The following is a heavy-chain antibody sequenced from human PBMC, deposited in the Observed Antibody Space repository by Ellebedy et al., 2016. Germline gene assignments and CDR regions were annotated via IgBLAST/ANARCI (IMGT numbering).Heavy chain of an antibody. CDR3: AREGRGRQLNLDS. J-gene: IGHJ4*02. CDR1: GYTFTDYN. Sequence: ASVKVSXXPSGYTFTDYNLQWVRQAPRQGLEWMGRTNPQRGITNYAQKFQGRVTMTRDTSISTAYMELSRLRSDDRSVYYCAREGRGRQLNLDSWGQGALVTVSS. D-gene: IGHD6-13*01. V-gene: IGHV1-2*06. CDR2: TNPQRGIT.